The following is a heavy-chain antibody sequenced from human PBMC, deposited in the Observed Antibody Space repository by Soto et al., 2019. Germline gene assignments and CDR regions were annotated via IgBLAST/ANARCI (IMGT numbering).Heavy chain of an antibody. D-gene: IGHD1-7*01. CDR1: GGSITSGGHY. CDR2: IFYSGST. CDR3: AKGETGATRGVGMDV. V-gene: IGHV4-31*03. J-gene: IGHJ6*02. Sequence: QVQLQESGPGLVKPSQTLSLTCTVSGGSITSGGHYWSWIRHYPGKGLDWIGYIFYSGSTFYNPSPKRCPSLTLGTVKNPVPLEARPGTGRGTGVFLCAKGETGATRGVGMDVWGQGTTVTVSS.